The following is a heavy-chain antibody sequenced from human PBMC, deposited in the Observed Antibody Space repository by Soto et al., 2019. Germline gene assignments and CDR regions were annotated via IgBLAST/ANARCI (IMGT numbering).Heavy chain of an antibody. CDR2: IIPIFGTA. J-gene: IGHJ5*02. V-gene: IGHV1-69*01. D-gene: IGHD1-26*01. Sequence: QVQLVQSGAEVKKPGSSVKVSCKASGGTFSSYAISWVRQAPGQGLEWMGGIIPIFGTANYAQKFQGRGTITADESTSTAYMELSSLRSEDTAVYYCARDITWEHHHSWFDPWGQGTLVTVSS. CDR1: GGTFSSYA. CDR3: ARDITWEHHHSWFDP.